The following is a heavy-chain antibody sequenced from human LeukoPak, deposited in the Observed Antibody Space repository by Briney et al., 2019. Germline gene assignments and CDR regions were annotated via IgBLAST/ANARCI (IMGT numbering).Heavy chain of an antibody. J-gene: IGHJ5*02. CDR2: ISGGGGST. Sequence: PGGSLRLSCAASGFTFSSYAMSWVRQAPEKGLEWVSAISGGGGSTYYADSVKGRFTISRDNSKNTLYLQMNSLRAEDTAVYYCAESQSRLRFLEWLLFSNWFDPWGQGTLVTVSS. D-gene: IGHD3-3*01. CDR3: AESQSRLRFLEWLLFSNWFDP. V-gene: IGHV3-23*01. CDR1: GFTFSSYA.